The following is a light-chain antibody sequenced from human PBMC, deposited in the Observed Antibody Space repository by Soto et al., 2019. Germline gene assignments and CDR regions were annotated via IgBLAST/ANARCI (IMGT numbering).Light chain of an antibody. J-gene: IGKJ1*01. CDR3: QYQWT. Sequence: EIVLTQSPGTLSLSPGERATLSCRASQSVSSSYLAWYQQKPGQAPRLLIYGASSRAAGIPDRFSGSGSGTDFTLTISGLEPQDCAVYYCQYQWTFGQATKVESK. CDR2: GAS. CDR1: QSVSSSY. V-gene: IGKV3-20*01.